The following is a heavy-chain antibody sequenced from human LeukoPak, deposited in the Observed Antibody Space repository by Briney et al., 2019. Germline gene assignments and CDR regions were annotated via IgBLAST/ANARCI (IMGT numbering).Heavy chain of an antibody. CDR1: GYSINSGYY. J-gene: IGHJ5*02. Sequence: PSETLSLTCTVSGYSINSGYYWGWIRPPPGKGLEWIAISYHSGSTYYNPSLKSRVTISVDTSKNQFSLKLSSVTAADTAVYYCARHGALPYYYDSSGWKSNWFDRWGQGTLVTVSS. CDR2: SYHSGST. CDR3: ARHGALPYYYDSSGWKSNWFDR. D-gene: IGHD3-22*01. V-gene: IGHV4-38-2*02.